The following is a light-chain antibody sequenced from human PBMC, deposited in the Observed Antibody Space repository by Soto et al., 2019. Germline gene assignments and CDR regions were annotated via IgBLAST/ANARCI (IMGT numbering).Light chain of an antibody. CDR1: SSDVGGYNY. J-gene: IGLJ1*01. CDR3: SSYTISSTRV. CDR2: EVS. Sequence: QSALTQPASVSGSPGQSITISCTGTSSDVGGYNYVSWYQQHPGKAPKLMIYEVSNRPSGVSNRFSGSKSGNTASLTISGLLAEDEADYYCSSYTISSTRVFGTGTKLTGL. V-gene: IGLV2-14*01.